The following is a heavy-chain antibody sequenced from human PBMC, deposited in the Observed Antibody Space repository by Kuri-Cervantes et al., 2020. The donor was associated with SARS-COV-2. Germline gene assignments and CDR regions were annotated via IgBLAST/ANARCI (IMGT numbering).Heavy chain of an antibody. V-gene: IGHV4-39*01. CDR3: ARHGRKGSGYDKHFDY. CDR2: IHYSGSA. Sequence: SETLSLTCTVSGGSLRSGDYYWTWVRQPPGKGLEWIGNIHYSGSAFYSPSLKSRVTISVDTSKNQFSLKLSSVTAADTAVYYCARHGRKGSGYDKHFDYWGQGTLVTVSS. D-gene: IGHD5-12*01. J-gene: IGHJ4*02. CDR1: GGSLRSGDYY.